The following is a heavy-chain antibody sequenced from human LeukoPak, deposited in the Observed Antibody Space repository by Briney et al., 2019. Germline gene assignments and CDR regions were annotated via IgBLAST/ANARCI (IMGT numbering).Heavy chain of an antibody. J-gene: IGHJ4*02. Sequence: GGSLRLSCAASGFTFSTYAMGWARQAPGKGLEWVSGISDGVGSAYYADSVKGRFTISRDNSKSTLYLQMNSLRAEDTAVYYCANRYYGSGNYDPLFEYWGQGTLVTVSS. V-gene: IGHV3-23*01. CDR2: ISDGVGSA. CDR1: GFTFSTYA. D-gene: IGHD3-10*01. CDR3: ANRYYGSGNYDPLFEY.